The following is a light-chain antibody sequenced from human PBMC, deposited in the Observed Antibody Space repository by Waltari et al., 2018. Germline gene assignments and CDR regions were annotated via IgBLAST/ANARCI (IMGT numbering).Light chain of an antibody. J-gene: IGKJ1*01. CDR1: QSVLYSSNNKNY. CDR3: QQYYSTPPT. Sequence: DIVMTQSPDSLAVSLGERATINCKSSQSVLYSSNNKNYLAWYQQKPGQPPKLRICWASFRESGVPDRFSGSGSGTDFTLTISSLQAEDVAVYYCQQYYSTPPTFGQGTKVEIK. CDR2: WAS. V-gene: IGKV4-1*01.